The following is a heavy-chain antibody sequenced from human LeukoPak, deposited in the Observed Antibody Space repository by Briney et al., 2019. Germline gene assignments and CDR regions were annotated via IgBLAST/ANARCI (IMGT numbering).Heavy chain of an antibody. CDR2: ISGSGGST. D-gene: IGHD5-24*01. CDR3: AKEVRPFREMATITPFDY. CDR1: GFTFSSYA. V-gene: IGHV3-23*01. J-gene: IGHJ4*02. Sequence: PGGSLRLSCAASGFTFSSYAMSWVRQAPGKGLEWVSAISGSGGSTYYADSVKGRFTISRDNSKNTLYLQMNSLRAEDTAVYYCAKEVRPFREMATITPFDYWGQGTLVTVSS.